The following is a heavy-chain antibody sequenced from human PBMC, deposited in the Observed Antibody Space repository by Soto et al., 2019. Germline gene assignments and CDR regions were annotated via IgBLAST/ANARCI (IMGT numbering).Heavy chain of an antibody. V-gene: IGHV4-59*01. CDR3: ARRYGAXFDY. CDR2: IYYSGST. J-gene: IGHJ4*02. D-gene: IGHD4-17*01. CDR1: GGSISSYY. Sequence: ASETLSLTCTVSGGSISSYYWSWIRQPPGKGLEWIGYIYYSGSTNYNPSLKSRVTISVDTSKNQFSLKLSSVTAADTAVYYCARRYGAXFDYWGQGTLVTVSS.